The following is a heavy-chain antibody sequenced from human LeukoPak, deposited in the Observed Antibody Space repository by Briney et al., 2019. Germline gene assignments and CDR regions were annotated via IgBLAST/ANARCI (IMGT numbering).Heavy chain of an antibody. Sequence: GGSLRLSCAASGFTFSGYGMHWVRQAPGKGLEWVALISYDGSNEYYADSVKGRFTISRDNFKNTLFLQMNSLRAEDTAVYYCAKESDFFFYMDVWGRGTMVTVSS. CDR2: ISYDGSNE. D-gene: IGHD3/OR15-3a*01. J-gene: IGHJ6*03. CDR3: AKESDFFFYMDV. CDR1: GFTFSGYG. V-gene: IGHV3-30*18.